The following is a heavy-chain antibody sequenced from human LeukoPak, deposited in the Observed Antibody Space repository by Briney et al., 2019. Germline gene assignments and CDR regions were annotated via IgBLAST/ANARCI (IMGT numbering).Heavy chain of an antibody. J-gene: IGHJ3*02. CDR3: ARVDDVLTGSAFDI. Sequence: GASVKVSCKASGYTFTGHYMHWVRQAPGQGLEWMGWINPNTGGTNYAQKFQGRVTMTRDTSISTAYIELSRLRSDDTALYYCARVDDVLTGSAFDIWGQGTMVTVSS. CDR1: GYTFTGHY. D-gene: IGHD3-9*01. CDR2: INPNTGGT. V-gene: IGHV1-2*02.